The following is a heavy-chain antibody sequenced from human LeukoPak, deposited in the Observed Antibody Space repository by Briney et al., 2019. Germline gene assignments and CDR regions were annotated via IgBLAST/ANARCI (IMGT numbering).Heavy chain of an antibody. V-gene: IGHV4-34*01. J-gene: IGHJ4*02. CDR1: GGSFSGYY. Sequence: SEALSLTCAVYGGSFSGYYWSWIRQPPGKGLEWIGEINHSGSTNYNPSLKSRVTISVDTSKNQFSLKLSSVTAADTAVYYCARGSYRTKWELLSYYFDYWGQGTLVTVSS. D-gene: IGHD1-26*01. CDR2: INHSGST. CDR3: ARGSYRTKWELLSYYFDY.